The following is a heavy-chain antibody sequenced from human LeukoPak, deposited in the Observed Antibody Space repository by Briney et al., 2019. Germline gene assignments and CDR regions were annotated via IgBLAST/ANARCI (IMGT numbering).Heavy chain of an antibody. V-gene: IGHV1-2*02. CDR2: INPNSGGT. J-gene: IGHJ6*03. D-gene: IGHD4-11*01. Sequence: ASVKVSCKAYGYTFTGYYMHWVRQAPGQWLEWMGWINPNSGGTNYAQKFQGRVTMTRDTSISTAYMELSRLRSDDTAVYYCARGPYSKVPDYMDVWGKGTTVTVSS. CDR3: ARGPYSKVPDYMDV. CDR1: GYTFTGYY.